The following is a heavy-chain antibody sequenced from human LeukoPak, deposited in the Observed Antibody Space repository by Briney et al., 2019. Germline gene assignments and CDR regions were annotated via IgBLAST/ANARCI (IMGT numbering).Heavy chain of an antibody. CDR1: GFIFSNAW. Sequence: GGSLTHSCPASGFIFSNAWRSWVGQPPGKGLDWVGRIKSKTDGGTTDYAAPVKGRFTISRDDSKNTLYLQMNSLKTEDTAVYYCTTDGRHSGYLWVDYWGQGTLVTVSS. V-gene: IGHV3-15*01. CDR2: IKSKTDGGTT. CDR3: TTDGRHSGYLWVDY. D-gene: IGHD5-12*01. J-gene: IGHJ4*02.